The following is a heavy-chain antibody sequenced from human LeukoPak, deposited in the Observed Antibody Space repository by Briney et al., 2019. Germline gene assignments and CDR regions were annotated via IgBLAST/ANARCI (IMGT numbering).Heavy chain of an antibody. CDR2: ISEFGSRT. Sequence: AGGSLRLSCATSGFTFSAFPMHWVRQAPGKGLESVSAISEFGSRTYYASSVRGRFIISRDNSKSTLDLQMDSLRLEDMAVYYCARETKGDYDYWGQGTLVTVSS. CDR3: ARETKGDYDY. V-gene: IGHV3-64*01. D-gene: IGHD2-21*01. J-gene: IGHJ4*02. CDR1: GFTFSAFP.